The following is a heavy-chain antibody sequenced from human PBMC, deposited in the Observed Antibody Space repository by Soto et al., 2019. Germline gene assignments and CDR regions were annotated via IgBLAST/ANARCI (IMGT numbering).Heavy chain of an antibody. CDR3: AKDGRGDMRGCYYVTGDFDY. Sequence: PGGSLRLSCAASGFTFSSYAMSWVRQAPGKGLEWVSAISGSGGSTYYADSVKGRFTISRDNSKNTLYLQMNSLRAEDTAVYYCAKDGRGDMRGCYYVTGDFDYWGQGTLVTVSS. D-gene: IGHD3-10*01. V-gene: IGHV3-23*01. CDR2: ISGSGGST. CDR1: GFTFSSYA. J-gene: IGHJ4*02.